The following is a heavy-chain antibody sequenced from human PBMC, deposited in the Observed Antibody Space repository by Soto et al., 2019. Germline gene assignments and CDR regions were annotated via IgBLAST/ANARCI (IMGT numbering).Heavy chain of an antibody. V-gene: IGHV4-34*01. Sequence: SETLSLTCAVYGGSFSGYYWSWIRQPPGKGLEWIGEINHSGSTNYNPSLKSRVTISVDTSKNQFSLKLSSVTAADTAVYYCARGNDDIVVVPAVKGFDYWGQGTLVTVSS. J-gene: IGHJ4*02. CDR2: INHSGST. CDR3: ARGNDDIVVVPAVKGFDY. D-gene: IGHD2-2*01. CDR1: GGSFSGYY.